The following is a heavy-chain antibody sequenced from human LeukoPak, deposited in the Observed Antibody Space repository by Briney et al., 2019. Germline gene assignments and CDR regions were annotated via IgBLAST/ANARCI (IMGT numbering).Heavy chain of an antibody. V-gene: IGHV3-33*01. CDR2: IWYDGSNK. CDR3: ARDRGLYCSSTSCLNWFDP. Sequence: PGRSLRLSCAASGFTFSSYGMHWVRQAPGKGLEWVAVIWYDGSNKYYADSVKGRFTISRDNSKNTLYLQMNSLRAEDTAVYYCARDRGLYCSSTSCLNWFDPWGQGTLVTVSS. D-gene: IGHD2-2*01. CDR1: GFTFSSYG. J-gene: IGHJ5*02.